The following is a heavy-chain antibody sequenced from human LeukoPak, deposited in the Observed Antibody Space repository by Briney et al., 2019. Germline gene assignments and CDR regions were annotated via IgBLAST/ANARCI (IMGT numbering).Heavy chain of an antibody. CDR2: MRYDGSNK. CDR1: GFTFSSYG. Sequence: GGSLRLSCAASGFTFSSYGMHWVRQAPGKGLEWVTFMRYDGSNKYYADSVKGRFTISRDNSKNRLYLQMNSLRAEDTAVYYCAKETDSSWYAISWFDPWGQGTLVTVSS. D-gene: IGHD6-13*01. V-gene: IGHV3-30*02. J-gene: IGHJ5*02. CDR3: AKETDSSWYAISWFDP.